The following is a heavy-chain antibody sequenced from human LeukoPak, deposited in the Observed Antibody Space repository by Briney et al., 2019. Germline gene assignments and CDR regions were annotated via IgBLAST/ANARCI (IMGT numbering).Heavy chain of an antibody. D-gene: IGHD3-10*01. CDR3: ARDSTYYYDSGSSGPHYFDF. CDR2: ISYHGDIT. J-gene: IGHJ4*02. Sequence: GGSLRLSCAASGFTYSSYAMHWVRQAPGKGLEWVALISYHGDITYYADSVKGRFTLSRDNSKTTLFLQLNSLRAEDTAVYYCARDSTYYYDSGSSGPHYFDFWGQGTLVTVSS. CDR1: GFTYSSYA. V-gene: IGHV3-30*01.